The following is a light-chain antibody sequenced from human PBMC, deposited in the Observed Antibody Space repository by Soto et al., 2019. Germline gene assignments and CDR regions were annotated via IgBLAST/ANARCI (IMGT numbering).Light chain of an antibody. CDR2: DAS. CDR1: QSVSSY. V-gene: IGKV3-11*01. CDR3: QQRSNWPRGT. Sequence: EIVLTQSPATLSLSPGKRATLSCRASQSVSSYLAWYQQKPGQAPSLLIYDASNRATGIPARFSGSGSGTDFTLTISSLEPEDFAVYYCQQRSNWPRGTFGQGTKVEIK. J-gene: IGKJ1*01.